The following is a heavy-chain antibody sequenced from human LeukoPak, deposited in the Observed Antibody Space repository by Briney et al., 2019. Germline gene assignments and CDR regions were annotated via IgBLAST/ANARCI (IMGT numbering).Heavy chain of an antibody. CDR3: AKDVSPTYSSSWWNYYYYVMDV. CDR1: GFTFSSYG. V-gene: IGHV3-30*18. CDR2: ISYDGSNK. Sequence: GGSLRLSCAASGFTFSSYGMHWVRQAPGKGLEWGAVISYDGSNKSYADSVKGPFTISRDNPNNTLYLQMNSLRAQDTAVYYCAKDVSPTYSSSWWNYYYYVMDVWGQGTTVTVSS. J-gene: IGHJ6*02. D-gene: IGHD6-13*01.